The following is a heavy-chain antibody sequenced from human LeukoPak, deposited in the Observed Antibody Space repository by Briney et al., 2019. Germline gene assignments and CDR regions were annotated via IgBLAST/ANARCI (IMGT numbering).Heavy chain of an antibody. V-gene: IGHV4-59*12. CDR2: IHYTGST. Sequence: SETLSLTCTVSGDSISRYYWSWLRQSPGKGLEWIGYIHYTGSTNYNPSLKSRVTISVDTSKNQFSTKLSSVTAADTAVYYCASYNNSGFKFWGQGTLVTVSS. J-gene: IGHJ4*02. CDR1: GDSISRYY. CDR3: ASYNNSGFKF. D-gene: IGHD5-12*01.